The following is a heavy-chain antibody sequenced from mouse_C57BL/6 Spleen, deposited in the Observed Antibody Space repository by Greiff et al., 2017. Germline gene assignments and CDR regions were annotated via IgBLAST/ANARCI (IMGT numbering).Heavy chain of an antibody. D-gene: IGHD1-1*01. J-gene: IGHJ2*01. CDR3: ARFAYSYFDY. Sequence: QVQLQQPGAELVMPGASVKLSCKASGYTFTSYWMHWVKQRPGQGLELIGEIDPSDSYTNYNQKFKGKSTLTVDKSSSTAYMQLSSLTSEDSAVYYCARFAYSYFDYWGQGTTLTVSS. V-gene: IGHV1-69*01. CDR1: GYTFTSYW. CDR2: IDPSDSYT.